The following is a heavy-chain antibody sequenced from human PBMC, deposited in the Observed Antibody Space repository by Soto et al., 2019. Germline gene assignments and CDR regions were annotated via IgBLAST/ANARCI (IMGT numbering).Heavy chain of an antibody. J-gene: IGHJ5*02. V-gene: IGHV4-59*01. CDR1: GGSLSSYY. CDR3: AREPTYYYGSGRTTSWFDP. D-gene: IGHD3-10*01. Sequence: PSETLSLTCTVSGGSLSSYYWSWIRQPPGKGLEWIGYIYYSGSTNYNPSLKTRVTISVDTSKNQFSLKLSSVTAADTAVYYCAREPTYYYGSGRTTSWFDPWGQGTLVTVSS. CDR2: IYYSGST.